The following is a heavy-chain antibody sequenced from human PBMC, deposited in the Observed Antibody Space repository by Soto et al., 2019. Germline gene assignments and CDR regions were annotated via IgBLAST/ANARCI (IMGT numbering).Heavy chain of an antibody. J-gene: IGHJ5*02. CDR3: ARGVGSGSYYNQYNWFDP. CDR2: ISAYNGNT. CDR1: GYTFTNYG. D-gene: IGHD3-10*01. Sequence: ASVKVSCKACGYTFTNYGISWVRQAPGQGFEWMGWISAYNGNTNHAQKLQGRVTMTTDTSTSTAYMELRSLRSDDTAVYYCARGVGSGSYYNQYNWFDPWGQGTLVT. V-gene: IGHV1-18*01.